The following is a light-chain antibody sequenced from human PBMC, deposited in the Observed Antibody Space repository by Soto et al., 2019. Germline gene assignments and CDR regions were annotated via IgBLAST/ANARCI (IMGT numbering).Light chain of an antibody. CDR3: QQCYSYPLS. J-gene: IGKJ4*01. CDR2: KAS. V-gene: IGKV1-5*03. CDR1: QSISNW. Sequence: DIQMTQSPSTLSASVGDRVTITCRASQSISNWLAWYQQKPGKAPKVLIYKASSLESGVPSRFSGSGSGTECTLTISGLQPDDYAAYYCQQCYSYPLSFGGVTKVEI.